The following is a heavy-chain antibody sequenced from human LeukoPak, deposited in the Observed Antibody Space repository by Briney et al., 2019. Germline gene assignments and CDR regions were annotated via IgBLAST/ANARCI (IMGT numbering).Heavy chain of an antibody. J-gene: IGHJ6*02. V-gene: IGHV3-66*01. CDR2: IYSGGSA. Sequence: PGGSLRLSCAASGFTVSSNYMNWVRQAPGNGLEWVSLIYSGGSAYYADSVKGRFTISRDNIKNTLYLQMSSLRADDTAVYYCARDQAAAGVGIYGMDVWGQGTTVTVSS. D-gene: IGHD6-13*01. CDR3: ARDQAAAGVGIYGMDV. CDR1: GFTVSSNY.